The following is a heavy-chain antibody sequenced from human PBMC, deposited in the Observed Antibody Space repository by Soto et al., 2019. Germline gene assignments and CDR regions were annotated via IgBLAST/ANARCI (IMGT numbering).Heavy chain of an antibody. J-gene: IGHJ4*02. V-gene: IGHV4-30-4*01. CDR1: GDSSISGPYY. D-gene: IGHD3-16*01. CDR3: ARCLSPAFRGLFYFDS. Sequence: QVQLQESGPGLVKPSQTLALTCTVYGDSSISGPYYWSWIRQLPGKGLEYIGYIYYTGSAYHNPSMKSRLKISIDTTNSQFSLLLTSVTAAATGVYFCARCLSPAFRGLFYFDSWGQGTLVTVSS. CDR2: IYYTGSA.